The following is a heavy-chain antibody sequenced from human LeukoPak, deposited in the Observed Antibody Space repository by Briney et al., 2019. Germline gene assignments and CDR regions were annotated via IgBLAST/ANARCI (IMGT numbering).Heavy chain of an antibody. CDR1: GFTFSSYG. CDR3: AKDGSRIAAAGSFDY. Sequence: PRGSLRLSCAASGFTFSSYGMHWVRQAPGKGLEWVAVISYDGSNKYYADSVKGRFTISRDNSKNTLYLQMNSLRAEDTAVYYCAKDGSRIAAAGSFDYWGQGTLVTVSS. CDR2: ISYDGSNK. D-gene: IGHD6-13*01. J-gene: IGHJ4*02. V-gene: IGHV3-30*18.